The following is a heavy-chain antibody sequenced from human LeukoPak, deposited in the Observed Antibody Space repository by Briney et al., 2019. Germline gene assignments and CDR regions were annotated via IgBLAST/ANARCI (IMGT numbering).Heavy chain of an antibody. CDR1: GYTFSSYW. J-gene: IGHJ4*02. CDR3: ARRNARVLDY. V-gene: IGHV5-51*01. Sequence: GESLKISCKASGYTFSSYWIGWVRQMPGKGFEWMGIIYPGDSDTRYSSSFQGQVTISADKSTSTAYLQWSNLKASDTAIYYCARRNARVLDYWGQGTLVTVSS. CDR2: IYPGDSDT.